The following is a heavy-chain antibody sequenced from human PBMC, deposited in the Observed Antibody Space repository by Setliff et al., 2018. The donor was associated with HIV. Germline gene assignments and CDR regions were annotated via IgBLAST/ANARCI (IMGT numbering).Heavy chain of an antibody. D-gene: IGHD3-3*01. CDR1: GGSIGGYY. V-gene: IGHV4-59*13. CDR3: ARGAYYNFWSGYSAGGGSLGP. J-gene: IGHJ5*02. Sequence: PSETLSLTCTVSGGSIGGYYWNWVRQPPGKGLEWLGYVYSSGTTDYNPALKGRVTISLDTSKSQFSLNLNAVTAADTAVYYCARGAYYNFWSGYSAGGGSLGPWGQGALVTVSS. CDR2: VYSSGTT.